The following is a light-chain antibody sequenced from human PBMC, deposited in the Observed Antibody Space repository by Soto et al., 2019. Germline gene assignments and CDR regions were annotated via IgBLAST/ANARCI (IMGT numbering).Light chain of an antibody. V-gene: IGKV3-20*01. CDR2: GAS. CDR1: QTVSSNY. CDR3: QHYGSSWT. J-gene: IGKJ1*01. Sequence: EIVLTQSPGTLSLSPGERATLSCRASQTVSSNYLAWFQQKGGQAPGLLIFGASSRAAGIPDRFSGSVSGTDFILTISRLEREDFAVYYCQHYGSSWTFGQGTKVDIK.